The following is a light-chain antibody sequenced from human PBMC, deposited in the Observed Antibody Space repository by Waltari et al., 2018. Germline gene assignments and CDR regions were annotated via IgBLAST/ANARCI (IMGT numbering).Light chain of an antibody. CDR2: DAS. CDR3: CSYAGSSSPRV. J-gene: IGLJ3*02. Sequence: YQLHPGRAPNPLIDDASKRPSGVSNRYSGSKSGNTASLAISGLQAEDEADYYFCSYAGSSSPRVFGGGTKLSVL. V-gene: IGLV2-23*01.